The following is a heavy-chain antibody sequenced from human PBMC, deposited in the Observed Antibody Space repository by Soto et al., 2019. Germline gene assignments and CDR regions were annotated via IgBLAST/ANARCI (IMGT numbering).Heavy chain of an antibody. CDR1: GGSISSYY. J-gene: IGHJ3*02. Sequence: SETLSLTCTVSGGSISSYYWSWIRQPPGKGLEWIGYIYYSGSTNYNPSLKSRVTISVDTSKNQFYLRLSSVTAADTAVYYCARAGQWLVRVGAFDIWGQGTMVTVSS. CDR3: ARAGQWLVRVGAFDI. D-gene: IGHD6-19*01. CDR2: IYYSGST. V-gene: IGHV4-59*01.